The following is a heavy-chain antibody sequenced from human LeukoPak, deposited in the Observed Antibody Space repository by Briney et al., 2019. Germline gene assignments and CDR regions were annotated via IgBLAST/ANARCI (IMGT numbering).Heavy chain of an antibody. CDR1: GFTFSSYS. D-gene: IGHD6-6*01. J-gene: IGHJ3*02. V-gene: IGHV3-21*01. Sequence: GGSLRLSCAASGFTFSSYSMNWVRQAPGKGLEWVSSISSSSSYIYYADSVKGRFTISRDNSKNTLYLQMNSLRAEDTAVYYCARAGPARFHDAFDIWGQGTRVTVS. CDR3: ARAGPARFHDAFDI. CDR2: ISSSSSYI.